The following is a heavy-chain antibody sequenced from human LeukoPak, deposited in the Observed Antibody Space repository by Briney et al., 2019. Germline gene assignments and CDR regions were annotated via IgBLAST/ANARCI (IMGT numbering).Heavy chain of an antibody. CDR2: ISIRSNYI. CDR3: ARDPYSSGWFDY. V-gene: IGHV3-21*01. J-gene: IGHJ4*02. CDR1: GFTFSSYS. Sequence: GGSLRLSCAASGFTFSSYSMSWVRQAPGKGLEWLSSISIRSNYISYADSVKGRFTISRDNAKNSLYLQMNSLRAEDTAVYYCARDPYSSGWFDYWGQGTLVTVSS. D-gene: IGHD6-19*01.